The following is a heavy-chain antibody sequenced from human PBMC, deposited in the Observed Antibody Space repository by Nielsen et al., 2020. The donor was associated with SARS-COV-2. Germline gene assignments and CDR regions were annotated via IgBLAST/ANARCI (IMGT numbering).Heavy chain of an antibody. CDR3: ASLLYYDSSQNAFDI. V-gene: IGHV4-30-4*01. CDR1: GGSISSGDYY. CDR2: IYYSGST. D-gene: IGHD3-22*01. J-gene: IGHJ3*02. Sequence: SETLSLTCTVSGGSISSGDYYWSWIRQPPGKGLEWIGYIYYSGSTYYNPSLKSRVTISVDTSKNQFSPKLSSVTAADTALYYCASLLYYDSSQNAFDIWDQGTMVTVSS.